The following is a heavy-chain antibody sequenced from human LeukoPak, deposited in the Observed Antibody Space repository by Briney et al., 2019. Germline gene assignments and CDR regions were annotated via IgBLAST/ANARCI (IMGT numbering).Heavy chain of an antibody. J-gene: IGHJ4*02. Sequence: SETLSLTCTVSGGSISSYYWRWIRQPPGKGLEWMGYIYYSGSTNYNPSLKSRVTISVDTSKNQFSLKLSSVTAADTAVYYCAVTSYDFWSGYYSPFDYWGQGTLVTVSS. V-gene: IGHV4-59*12. D-gene: IGHD3-3*01. CDR3: AVTSYDFWSGYYSPFDY. CDR1: GGSISSYY. CDR2: IYYSGST.